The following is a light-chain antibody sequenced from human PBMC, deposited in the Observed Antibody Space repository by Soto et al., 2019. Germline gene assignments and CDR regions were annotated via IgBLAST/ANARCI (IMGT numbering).Light chain of an antibody. V-gene: IGKV3-20*01. CDR1: QSVISSY. Sequence: EIVLTQSPGTLSLSPGERATLSCRASQSVISSYLAWYQKSPGQAPRLLIYGTSNMATGIPDRFSGSGSGTDFTLTISRLEPEDFAVYYCQQYGSSRSLTFGGGTKVEI. CDR3: QQYGSSRSLT. CDR2: GTS. J-gene: IGKJ4*01.